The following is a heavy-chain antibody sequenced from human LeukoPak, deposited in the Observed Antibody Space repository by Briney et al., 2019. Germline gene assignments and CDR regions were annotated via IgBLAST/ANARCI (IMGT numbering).Heavy chain of an antibody. J-gene: IGHJ4*02. Sequence: PSETLSLTCTVSGGSISSGGYYWSWIRQHPGKGLEWIGYIYYSGSTYYNPSLKSRVTISVDTSKNQFSLKLSSVTAADTAVYYCARESSDYDFWSGYYFGGFDYWGQGTLVTVSS. CDR3: ARESSDYDFWSGYYFGGFDY. V-gene: IGHV4-31*03. CDR1: GGSISSGGYY. D-gene: IGHD3-3*01. CDR2: IYYSGST.